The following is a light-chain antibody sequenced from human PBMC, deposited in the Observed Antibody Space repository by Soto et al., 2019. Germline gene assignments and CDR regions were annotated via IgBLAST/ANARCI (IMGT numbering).Light chain of an antibody. CDR3: QQYGSSQWT. J-gene: IGKJ1*01. Sequence: EIVLTQSPGTLSLSPWERATLYCRASQSVSNNYLAWYQQKPGQPPRLLIYGASSRATGIPDRFSGSGSGTDFTLTISRLEPEDFAVYYCQQYGSSQWTFGQGTKVDIK. CDR2: GAS. CDR1: QSVSNNY. V-gene: IGKV3-20*01.